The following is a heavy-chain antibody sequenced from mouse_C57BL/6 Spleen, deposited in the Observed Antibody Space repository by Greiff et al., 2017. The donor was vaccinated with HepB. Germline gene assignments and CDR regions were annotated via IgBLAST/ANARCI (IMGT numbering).Heavy chain of an antibody. D-gene: IGHD4-1*01. Sequence: VQLQQSGAELVKPGASVKLSCKASGYTFTEYTIHWVKQRSGQGLEWIGWFYPGSGSIKYNEKFKDKATLTADKSFRTAYQELSRLTSEDSAVYFCARHEEGGYWDEGAMDYWGQGTSVTVSS. CDR2: FYPGSGSI. CDR3: ARHEEGGYWDEGAMDY. V-gene: IGHV1-62-2*01. CDR1: GYTFTEYT. J-gene: IGHJ4*01.